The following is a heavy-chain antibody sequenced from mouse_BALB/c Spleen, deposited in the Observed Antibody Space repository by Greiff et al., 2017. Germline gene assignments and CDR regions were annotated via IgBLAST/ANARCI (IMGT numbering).Heavy chain of an antibody. V-gene: IGHV5-9-4*01. CDR1: GFTFSSYA. Sequence: KLVESGGGLVQPGGSLKLSCAASGFTFSSYAMSWVRQSPGKRLEWVAEISSGGSYTYYPDTVTGRFTISRDNAKNPLYLEMSILRSEDTAMYYCTITTATTWFADWGQGTLVTVSA. J-gene: IGHJ3*01. CDR2: ISSGGSYT. CDR3: TITTATTWFAD. D-gene: IGHD1-2*01.